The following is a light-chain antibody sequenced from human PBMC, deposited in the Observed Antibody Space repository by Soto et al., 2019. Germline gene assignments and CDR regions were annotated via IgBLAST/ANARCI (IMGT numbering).Light chain of an antibody. J-gene: IGLJ2*01. V-gene: IGLV2-14*03. CDR1: SNDIGAYNY. Sequence: QSALTQPASVSGSPGQSITISSTGTSNDIGAYNYVSWYQQYPGKVPTLIIYEVTFRPSGVSNRFSGSKSGNTASLTISGLQTEDEADYYCGSYASATLIFGGGTKVTVL. CDR3: GSYASATLI. CDR2: EVT.